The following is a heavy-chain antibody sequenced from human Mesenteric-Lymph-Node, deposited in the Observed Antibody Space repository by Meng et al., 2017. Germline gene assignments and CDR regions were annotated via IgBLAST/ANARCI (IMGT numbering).Heavy chain of an antibody. D-gene: IGHD6-13*01. Sequence: QVQLVESGGGVVQPGRSLRLSCAASGFTFSSYAMHWVRQAPGKGLEWVAVISYDGSNKYYADSVKGRFTISRDNSKNTLYLQMNSLRAEDTAVYYCASSAAAGTSDYWGQGTLVTVFS. J-gene: IGHJ4*02. CDR3: ASSAAAGTSDY. CDR2: ISYDGSNK. V-gene: IGHV3-30*04. CDR1: GFTFSSYA.